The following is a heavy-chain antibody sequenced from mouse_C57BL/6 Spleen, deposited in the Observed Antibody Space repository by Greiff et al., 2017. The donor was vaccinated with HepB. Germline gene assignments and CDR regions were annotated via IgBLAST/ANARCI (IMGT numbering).Heavy chain of an antibody. J-gene: IGHJ1*03. CDR3: ARWDYYGSSYGAYFDF. Sequence: VQLQQSGAELVKPGASVKMSCKASGYTFTSYWITWVKQRPGQGLEWIGDIYPGSGSTNYNEKFKSKATLTVDTSSSTAYMQLSSLTSEDSAVYYCARWDYYGSSYGAYFDFWGTGTTVTVSS. V-gene: IGHV1-55*01. D-gene: IGHD1-1*01. CDR1: GYTFTSYW. CDR2: IYPGSGST.